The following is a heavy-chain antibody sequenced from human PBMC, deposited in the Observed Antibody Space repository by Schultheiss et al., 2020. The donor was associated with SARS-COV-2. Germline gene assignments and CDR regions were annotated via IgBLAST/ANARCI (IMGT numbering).Heavy chain of an antibody. Sequence: SETLSLTCTVSGGSISTYYWSWIRQPPGSGLEWIGYVYYNGNTNYNPSLKSRVTISVDTSKNRFSLNLGSVTATDTAVYYCARTHIVVVVAATIPTLNWFDPWGQGTLVTVSS. CDR3: ARTHIVVVVAATIPTLNWFDP. CDR1: GGSISTYY. J-gene: IGHJ5*02. D-gene: IGHD2-15*01. V-gene: IGHV4-59*01. CDR2: VYYNGNT.